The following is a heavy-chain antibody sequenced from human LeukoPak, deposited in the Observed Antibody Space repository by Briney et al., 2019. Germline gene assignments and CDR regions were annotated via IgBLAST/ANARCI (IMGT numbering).Heavy chain of an antibody. CDR3: ARLKAVTGTSDYFDY. Sequence: SETLSLTCTVSGGSVSSYHWSWIRQPPGKGLEWIGYIHYSGTTNYYPSLKSRVTISLDTSKKQFSLILSSVTAADTAVYYCARLKAVTGTSDYFDYWGQGILVTVSS. CDR2: IHYSGTT. CDR1: GGSVSSYH. V-gene: IGHV4-59*02. J-gene: IGHJ4*02. D-gene: IGHD6-19*01.